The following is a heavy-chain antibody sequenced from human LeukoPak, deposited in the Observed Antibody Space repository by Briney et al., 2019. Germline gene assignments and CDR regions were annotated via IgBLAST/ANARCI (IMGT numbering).Heavy chain of an antibody. CDR2: IKSKTGDGTT. V-gene: IGHV3-15*01. Sequence: GGSLRLSCAASGFMFNSAWMSWVRQPPGKGPEWVGRIKSKTGDGTTDYAAPVKGRFTISRDDSRNILYLQMSGLRTEDTAIYYCARLQDWFDPWGQGTLVTVSS. D-gene: IGHD3-16*01. CDR1: GFMFNSAW. J-gene: IGHJ5*02. CDR3: ARLQDWFDP.